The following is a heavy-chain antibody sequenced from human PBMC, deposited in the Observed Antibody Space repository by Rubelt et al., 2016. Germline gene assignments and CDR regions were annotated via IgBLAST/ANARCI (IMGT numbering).Heavy chain of an antibody. J-gene: IGHJ4*02. CDR3: ARGRHYSSSNDFDC. CDR2: INWNGGSI. D-gene: IGHD6-6*01. CDR1: GFDFDDYA. Sequence: EVQLLASGGGLAQPGGSLRLSCAASGFDFDDYAMTWVRQPPGQGLEWVAGINWNGGSIGYADAVKGRFTISRDSAKSSMYLQMNNLRAEDTALYYCARGRHYSSSNDFDCWGQGTLVKVSS. V-gene: IGHV3-20*04.